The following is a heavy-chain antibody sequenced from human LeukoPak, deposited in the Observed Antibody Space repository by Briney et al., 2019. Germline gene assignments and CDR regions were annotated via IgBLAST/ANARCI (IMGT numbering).Heavy chain of an antibody. CDR2: IWYDGSNK. CDR3: ARVKGPAGYDFWSGYYYMDV. Sequence: GRSLRLSCAASGFTFSSYGMHWVRQAPGKGLEWVAVIWYDGSNKYYADSVKGRFTISRDNSKNTLYLQMNSLRAEDTAVYYCARVKGPAGYDFWSGYYYMDVWGKGTTVTVSS. D-gene: IGHD3-3*01. V-gene: IGHV3-33*01. CDR1: GFTFSSYG. J-gene: IGHJ6*03.